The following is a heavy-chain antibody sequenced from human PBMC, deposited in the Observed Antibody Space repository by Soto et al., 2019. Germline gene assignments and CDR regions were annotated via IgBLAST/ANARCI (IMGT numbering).Heavy chain of an antibody. V-gene: IGHV4-59*08. CDR1: GGSISGYL. Sequence: SETLSLTCTISGGSISGYLWTWIRQSPGKGLDYIGYIYNGNTNYNPSLKSRVTISVDTSKNHFSLKLSSVTAADTAVYYCARHILSFYYDSSGFSNWFDPWGQGTLVTVSS. CDR2: IYNGNT. CDR3: ARHILSFYYDSSGFSNWFDP. J-gene: IGHJ5*02. D-gene: IGHD3-22*01.